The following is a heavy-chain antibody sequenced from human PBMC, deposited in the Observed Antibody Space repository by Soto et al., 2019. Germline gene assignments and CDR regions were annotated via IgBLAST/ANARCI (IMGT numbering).Heavy chain of an antibody. J-gene: IGHJ6*03. Sequence: GESLKISCKGSGYSFTSYWIGWVRQMPGKGLEWMGIIYPGDSDTRYSPSFQGQVTISADKSISTAYLQWSSLKASDTAMYYCARHYCSGGSCYSGLYYYYYMDVWGKWTTVTVSS. CDR3: ARHYCSGGSCYSGLYYYYYMDV. CDR1: GYSFTSYW. V-gene: IGHV5-51*01. D-gene: IGHD2-15*01. CDR2: IYPGDSDT.